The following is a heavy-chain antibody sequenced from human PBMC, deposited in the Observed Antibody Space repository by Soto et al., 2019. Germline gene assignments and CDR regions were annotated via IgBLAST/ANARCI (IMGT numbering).Heavy chain of an antibody. CDR2: IYYSGCT. V-gene: IGHV4-31*03. Sequence: QVQLQESGPGLVKPSQTLSLTCTVSGGSINSGGYYWSWIRQHPGKGLEWIGYIYYSGCTYYNSSRKSRVTISVDASKNQLSLKLSSVTAADTAVYYCARGVTMVRGVIHTPYFDYWGQGTLVTVSS. J-gene: IGHJ4*02. CDR3: ARGVTMVRGVIHTPYFDY. D-gene: IGHD3-10*01. CDR1: GGSINSGGYY.